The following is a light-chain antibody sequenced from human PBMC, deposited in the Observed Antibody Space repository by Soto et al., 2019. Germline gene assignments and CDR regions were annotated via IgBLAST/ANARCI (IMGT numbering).Light chain of an antibody. CDR3: SSNTRSSLYV. Sequence: QSVLTQPASVSGSPGQSITISCTGTSSDVGGYNYVSWHQQHPGKAPKLMIFEVSHRPSGVSDRFSGSKSGNTASLTISGLQADDEADYYCSSNTRSSLYVFGTGTKLTVL. V-gene: IGLV2-14*01. J-gene: IGLJ1*01. CDR2: EVS. CDR1: SSDVGGYNY.